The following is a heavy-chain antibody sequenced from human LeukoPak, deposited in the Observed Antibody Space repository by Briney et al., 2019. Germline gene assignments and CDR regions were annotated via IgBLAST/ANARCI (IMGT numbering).Heavy chain of an antibody. V-gene: IGHV3-7*04. J-gene: IGHJ4*02. D-gene: IGHD5-24*01. Sequence: GGSLRLSCAASGFTFSSYWMSWVRQAPGKGLEWVANIKQDGSEKYYVDSVKGRFTISRDNAKNSPYLQMNSLRAEDTAVYYCARARDGYNYRFDYWGQGTLVTVSS. CDR3: ARARDGYNYRFDY. CDR1: GFTFSSYW. CDR2: IKQDGSEK.